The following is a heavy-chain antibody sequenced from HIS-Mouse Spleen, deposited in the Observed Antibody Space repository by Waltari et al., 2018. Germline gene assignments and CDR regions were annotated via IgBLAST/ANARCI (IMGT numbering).Heavy chain of an antibody. CDR2: IYSGGST. J-gene: IGHJ2*01. D-gene: IGHD6-13*01. V-gene: IGHV3-53*01. Sequence: VQLVESGGGLIQPGGSLRLSCAASGFPVSSTYMSLVRQAPGKGLEWVSVIYSGGSTYYEDSVKGRFTISRDNSKNTLYLQMNSLRAEDTAVYYCARGGLAAAGWYFDLWGRGTLVTVSS. CDR1: GFPVSSTY. CDR3: ARGGLAAAGWYFDL.